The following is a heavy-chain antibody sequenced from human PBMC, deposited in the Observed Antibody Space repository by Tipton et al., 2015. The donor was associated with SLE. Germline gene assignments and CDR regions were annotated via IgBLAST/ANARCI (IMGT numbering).Heavy chain of an antibody. Sequence: SLRLSCAASGSSFSTFNMNWVRQAPGKGLEWVSYINDIGSHIYYAGSVRGRFTISRDNARNSLYLQMNSLRDEDTAVYYCTRDWSHRFDYWGQGTLVTVSS. CDR1: GSSFSTFN. CDR2: INDIGSHI. J-gene: IGHJ4*02. CDR3: TRDWSHRFDY. D-gene: IGHD2-8*02. V-gene: IGHV3-21*01.